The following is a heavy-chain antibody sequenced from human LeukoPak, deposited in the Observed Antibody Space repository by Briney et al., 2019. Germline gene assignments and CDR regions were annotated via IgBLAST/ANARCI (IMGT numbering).Heavy chain of an antibody. CDR1: GFTFSSYA. CDR3: AKWGGVYYFDY. D-gene: IGHD3-16*01. V-gene: IGHV3-30*04. CDR2: ISYDGSNK. J-gene: IGHJ4*02. Sequence: GGSLRLSCAASGFTFSSYAMHWVRQAPGKGLEWVAVISYDGSNKYYADSVKGRFTISRDNSKNTLYLQMNSLRAGDTAVYYCAKWGGVYYFDYWGQGTLVTVSS.